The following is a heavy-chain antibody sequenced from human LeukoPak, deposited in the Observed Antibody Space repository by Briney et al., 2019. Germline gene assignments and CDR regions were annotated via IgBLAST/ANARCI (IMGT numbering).Heavy chain of an antibody. V-gene: IGHV4-59*01. D-gene: IGHD6-13*01. CDR3: ARGDLAAGTFH. CDR2: IYYSGST. Sequence: SETLSLTCTVSGGSISSYYWSCIRQPPGKGLEWIGYIYYSGSTNYNPSLKSRVTISVDTSKNQFSLKLSSVTAADTAVYYCARGDLAAGTFHWGQGTLVTVSS. CDR1: GGSISSYY. J-gene: IGHJ4*02.